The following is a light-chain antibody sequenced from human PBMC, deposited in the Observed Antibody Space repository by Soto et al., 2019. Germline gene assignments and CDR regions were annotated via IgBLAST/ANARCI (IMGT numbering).Light chain of an antibody. J-gene: IGKJ1*01. Sequence: EVVMTQAPASLSVSPGERATLAWRASQSVSSDLAWYQHKPGQAPRLLIYGASSRATGIPVRFSGSGSGTEFTLTISSLLSEDVALYYCQQYNNWPRTFGQGTKVDIK. V-gene: IGKV3-15*01. CDR3: QQYNNWPRT. CDR2: GAS. CDR1: QSVSSD.